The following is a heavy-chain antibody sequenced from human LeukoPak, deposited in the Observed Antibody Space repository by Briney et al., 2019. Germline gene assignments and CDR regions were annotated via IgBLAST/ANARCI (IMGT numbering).Heavy chain of an antibody. V-gene: IGHV3-30*02. Sequence: GGSLRLSCAASGFTFSSYGMHWVRQAPGKGLEWVAFIRYDGSNKYYADSVKGRFTISRDNSKNTLYLQMNSLRAEDTAVYYCAKGQTTVVTQPNDAFDIWGQGTMVTVSS. CDR1: GFTFSSYG. CDR3: AKGQTTVVTQPNDAFDI. CDR2: IRYDGSNK. J-gene: IGHJ3*02. D-gene: IGHD4-23*01.